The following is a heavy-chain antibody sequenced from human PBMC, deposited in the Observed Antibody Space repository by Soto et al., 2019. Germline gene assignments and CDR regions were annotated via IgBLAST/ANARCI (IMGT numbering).Heavy chain of an antibody. CDR1: GFTFNSYA. D-gene: IGHD2-21*01. CDR2: ISDSGGNT. V-gene: IGHV3-23*01. J-gene: IGHJ6*02. Sequence: PGGSLRLSCAASGFTFNSYAMSWVRQAPGKGLEWVSSISDSGGNTYYADSVKGRFTISRDNSKNTLYLQMNSLRAEDTAIYYCAKDPPIPTLTIPRFYCYVMDVWGQGTTVTVSS. CDR3: AKDPPIPTLTIPRFYCYVMDV.